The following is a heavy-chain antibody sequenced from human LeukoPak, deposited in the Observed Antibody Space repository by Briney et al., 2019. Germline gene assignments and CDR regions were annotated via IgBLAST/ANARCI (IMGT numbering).Heavy chain of an antibody. CDR3: ARVRSIAAAGTGLGY. CDR1: GYTFTSYY. J-gene: IGHJ4*02. V-gene: IGHV1-46*01. Sequence: GASVKVSCKASGYTFTSYYMHWVRQAPGQGLEWMGIINPSGGSTSYAQKFQGRVTMTRDMSTSTVYMELSSLRSEDTAVYYCARVRSIAAAGTGLGYWGQGTLVTVSS. CDR2: INPSGGST. D-gene: IGHD6-13*01.